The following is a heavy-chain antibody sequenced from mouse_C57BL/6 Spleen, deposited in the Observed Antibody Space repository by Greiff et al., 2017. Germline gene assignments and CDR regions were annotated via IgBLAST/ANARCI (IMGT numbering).Heavy chain of an antibody. D-gene: IGHD1-1*01. CDR1: GFSLTSFG. CDR3: AKEGVLRRENFYYAMDD. V-gene: IGHV2-3*01. CDR2: IWGDGST. Sequence: VKLVESGPGLVAPSQSLSITCTVSGFSLTSFGVSWVRQPPGKGLEWLGVIWGDGSTNYHSAPISRLSFSKDNSKSQVFLKLNSLQTDDTATYYCAKEGVLRRENFYYAMDDWGQGTSVTVSS. J-gene: IGHJ4*01.